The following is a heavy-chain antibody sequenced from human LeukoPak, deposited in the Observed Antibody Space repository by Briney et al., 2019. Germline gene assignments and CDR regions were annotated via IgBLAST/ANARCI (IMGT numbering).Heavy chain of an antibody. D-gene: IGHD3-16*01. CDR3: TTGPSYGYEW. J-gene: IGHJ4*02. CDR2: IKTDGRTT. V-gene: IGHV3-74*01. CDR1: GMTFSNHW. Sequence: GSLRLSCAASGMTFSNHWMHWVRQVPGKGRVWVSLIKTDGRTTIYTDSVKGRFTISRDNGKSTLYLQMNSLRAEATGIYYCTTGPSYGYEWWGQGTVVTVSS.